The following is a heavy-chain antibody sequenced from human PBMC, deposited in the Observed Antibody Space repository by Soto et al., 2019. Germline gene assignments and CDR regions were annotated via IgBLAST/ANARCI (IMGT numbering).Heavy chain of an antibody. CDR3: AMYDSRGWYRRYFDL. CDR2: IIPILGIA. Sequence: SVKVSCKASGGTFSSYTISWVRQAPGQGLEWMGRIIPILGIANYAQKFQGRVTITADKSTSTAYMELSSLRSEDTAVYYCAMYDSRGWYRRYFDLWDRGTLVTVSS. J-gene: IGHJ2*01. V-gene: IGHV1-69*02. CDR1: GGTFSSYT. D-gene: IGHD6-19*01.